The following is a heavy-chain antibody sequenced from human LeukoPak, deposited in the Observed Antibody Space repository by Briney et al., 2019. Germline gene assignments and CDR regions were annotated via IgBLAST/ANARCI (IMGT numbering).Heavy chain of an antibody. CDR1: GFTFSSYA. D-gene: IGHD3-22*01. CDR3: ARDAGLHYYDSSGYLD. Sequence: GGSLRLSCAASGFTFSSYAMSWVRQAPGKGLEWVSAISGSGGSTYYADSVKGRFTISRDNSKNTLYLQMNSLRAEDTAVYYCARDAGLHYYDSSGYLDWGQGTLVTVSS. V-gene: IGHV3-23*01. CDR2: ISGSGGST. J-gene: IGHJ4*02.